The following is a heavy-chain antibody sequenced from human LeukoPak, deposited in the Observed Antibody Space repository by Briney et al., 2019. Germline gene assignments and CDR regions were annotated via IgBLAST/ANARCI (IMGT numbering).Heavy chain of an antibody. CDR3: ARGRSAFPGNFDF. CDR1: GGSISSYY. D-gene: IGHD3-10*01. CDR2: IYYSGST. Sequence: NPSETLSLTCNVSGGSISSYYWSWIRQPPGEGLEWIGYIYYSGSTNYNPSLKGRVTISVNTSKNQFSLRLTSVTAADTAVYYCARGRSAFPGNFDFWGQGTLVTVSS. V-gene: IGHV4-59*01. J-gene: IGHJ4*02.